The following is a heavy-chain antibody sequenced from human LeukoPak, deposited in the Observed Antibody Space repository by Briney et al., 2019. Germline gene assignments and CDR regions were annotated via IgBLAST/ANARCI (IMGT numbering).Heavy chain of an antibody. V-gene: IGHV3-74*03. CDR2: VSDDGSTT. Sequence: GGSLRLSCAASGFTFSSFWMHWVRHAPGKGLVWVSRVSDDGSTTTYADSVKGRFTISRDNAKNTLYLQMNSLRPEDTAVYYCVRHNAARAFDIWGQGTMVIVSS. D-gene: IGHD1-1*01. J-gene: IGHJ3*02. CDR3: VRHNAARAFDI. CDR1: GFTFSSFW.